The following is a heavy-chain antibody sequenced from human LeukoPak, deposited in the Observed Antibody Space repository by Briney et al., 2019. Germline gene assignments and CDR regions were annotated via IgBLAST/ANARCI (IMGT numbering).Heavy chain of an antibody. CDR2: ISYDGSNK. D-gene: IGHD1-1*01. Sequence: PGGSLRLPCAASGFTFSSYAMHWVRQAPGKGLEWVAVISYDGSNKYYADSVKGRFTISRDNSKNTLYLQMNSLRAEDTAVYYCARDLGTLYGMDVWGQGTTVTVSS. J-gene: IGHJ6*02. V-gene: IGHV3-30*01. CDR3: ARDLGTLYGMDV. CDR1: GFTFSSYA.